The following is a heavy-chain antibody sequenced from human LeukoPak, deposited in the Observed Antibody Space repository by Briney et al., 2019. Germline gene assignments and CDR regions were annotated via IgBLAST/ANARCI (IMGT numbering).Heavy chain of an antibody. CDR3: ARDGEARFDY. D-gene: IGHD3-3*01. V-gene: IGHV3-21*01. CDR1: GFTFSSYS. CDR2: ISSSSSYI. J-gene: IGHJ4*02. Sequence: GGSLRLSCAASGFTFSSYSMNWVRQAPGKGLEWVSSISSSSSYIYYADSVKGRFTISRDNSKNTLYLQMNSLRAEDTAVYYCARDGEARFDYWGQGTLVTVSS.